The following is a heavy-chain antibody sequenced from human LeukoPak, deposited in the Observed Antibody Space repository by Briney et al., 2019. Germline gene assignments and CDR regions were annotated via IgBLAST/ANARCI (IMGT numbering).Heavy chain of an antibody. Sequence: PSETLSLTCAVYGGSFSGYYWSWIRQPPGKGLEWIGEINHSGSTNYNPSLKSRVTISVDTSKNRFSLKLSSVTAADTAVYYCARVVSGYYSFWGQGTLVTVSS. CDR3: ARVVSGYYSF. CDR1: GGSFSGYY. J-gene: IGHJ4*02. CDR2: INHSGST. D-gene: IGHD3-9*01. V-gene: IGHV4-34*01.